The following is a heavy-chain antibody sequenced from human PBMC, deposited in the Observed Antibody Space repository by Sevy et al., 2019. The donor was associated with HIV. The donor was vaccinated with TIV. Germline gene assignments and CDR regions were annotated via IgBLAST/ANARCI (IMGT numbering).Heavy chain of an antibody. CDR1: GFTFSSYA. Sequence: GGSLRLSCAASGFTFSSYAMNWVRQAPGKGLEWVSAISASGGSTYSADSVKGRFTISRDHSKNTLYLQMNSLRAEDTAVYYCAKDRGDDFWSGYKQGMDGWGQGTTVTVSS. CDR2: ISASGGST. V-gene: IGHV3-23*01. J-gene: IGHJ6*02. CDR3: AKDRGDDFWSGYKQGMDG. D-gene: IGHD3-3*01.